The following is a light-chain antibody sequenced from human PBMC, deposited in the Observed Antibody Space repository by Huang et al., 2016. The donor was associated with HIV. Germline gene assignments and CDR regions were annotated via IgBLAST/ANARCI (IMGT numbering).Light chain of an antibody. CDR2: GSS. Sequence: IVMTQSPATLSVSPGQRVTLSCRANRSVSTNLAWYQHRHGQAPRLLIYGSSTRAPGIPALFSGSGSGTDFSLTISSLQSEDFALYYCHQYNNWLLSFGGGTRV. CDR3: HQYNNWLLS. CDR1: RSVSTN. V-gene: IGKV3-15*01. J-gene: IGKJ4*01.